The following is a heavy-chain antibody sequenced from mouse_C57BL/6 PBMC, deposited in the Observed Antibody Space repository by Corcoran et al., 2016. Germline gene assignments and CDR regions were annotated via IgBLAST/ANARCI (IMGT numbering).Heavy chain of an antibody. CDR1: AYTFTSYG. Sequence: QVQLQQSGAELARPGASVKLSCKASAYTFTSYGISWVKQRTGQGLEWIGEIYPRSGNTYYNEKFKGKATLTADKSSSTAYMELRSLTSEDSAVYFCARSKSGYFDVWGTGTTVTVSS. J-gene: IGHJ1*03. V-gene: IGHV1-81*01. CDR3: ARSKSGYFDV. CDR2: IYPRSGNT.